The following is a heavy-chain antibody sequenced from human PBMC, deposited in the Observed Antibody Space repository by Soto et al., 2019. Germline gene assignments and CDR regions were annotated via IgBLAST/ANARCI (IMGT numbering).Heavy chain of an antibody. CDR3: ARIGGYQLLADFDY. CDR1: GYTFNACG. V-gene: IGHV1-18*01. J-gene: IGHJ4*02. CDR2: ISAYDGGT. D-gene: IGHD3-10*01. Sequence: ASVKVSCKASGYTFNACGISWVRQAPGQGLEWMGWISAYDGGTKYAQNLQDRVTMTTDASTNTAHMELRSLRSDDTALYFCARIGGYQLLADFDYWGQGTPVTVSS.